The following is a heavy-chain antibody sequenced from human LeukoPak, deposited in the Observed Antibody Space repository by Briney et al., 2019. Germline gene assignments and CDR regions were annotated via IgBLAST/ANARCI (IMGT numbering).Heavy chain of an antibody. J-gene: IGHJ4*02. Sequence: GGSLRLSCAASGFTFSSNWMHWVRQAPGKGLVWVSRINEDGSTTNYADSVKGRFTISRDNAKNTLYLQMNSLRAEDTAVYYCVRDLGERSGHWGQGTLVTVSS. V-gene: IGHV3-74*01. D-gene: IGHD3-16*01. CDR3: VRDLGERSGH. CDR2: INEDGSTT. CDR1: GFTFSSNW.